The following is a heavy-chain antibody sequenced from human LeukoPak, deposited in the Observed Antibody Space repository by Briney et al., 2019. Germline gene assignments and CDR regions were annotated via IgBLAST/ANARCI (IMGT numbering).Heavy chain of an antibody. CDR1: GFAFSSYG. J-gene: IGHJ4*02. CDR3: ARDLTGLGGYYFDY. V-gene: IGHV3-48*04. D-gene: IGHD3-22*01. Sequence: GGSLRLSCAASGFAFSSYGMHWVRQAPGKGLEWVSYISSSGSTTYYADSVKGRFTISRDNAKNSLYLQMSSLRAEDTAVYYCARDLTGLGGYYFDYWGQGTLVTVSS. CDR2: ISSSGSTT.